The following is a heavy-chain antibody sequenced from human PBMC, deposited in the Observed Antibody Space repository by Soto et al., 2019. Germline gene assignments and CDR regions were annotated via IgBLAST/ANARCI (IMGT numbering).Heavy chain of an antibody. Sequence: TLSLTCAVSGGSISGGGFSWSWIRQPPGKGLEWIGYILHTGGTQYNPSLKSRVSMSVDKSKNQFSLHLTSVTAADTAVYYCARLQFGEGFDYWGQGALVTVS. CDR3: ARLQFGEGFDY. CDR2: ILHTGGT. V-gene: IGHV4-30-2*01. J-gene: IGHJ4*02. CDR1: GGSISGGGFS. D-gene: IGHD3-10*01.